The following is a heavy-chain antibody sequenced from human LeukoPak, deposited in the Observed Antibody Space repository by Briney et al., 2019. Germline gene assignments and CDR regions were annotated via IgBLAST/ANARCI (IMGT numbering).Heavy chain of an antibody. J-gene: IGHJ4*02. CDR3: ARVEGAMVVDY. Sequence: PGGSLRLSCAASGFIVGNNYMSWVRQAPGKGLEWVSVIYRDGSTYYADSVKGRFTISRDNSKNTLFLQTNSLRAEDTAVYYCARVEGAMVVDYWGQGTLVTVSS. V-gene: IGHV3-66*01. CDR1: GFIVGNNY. CDR2: IYRDGST. D-gene: IGHD5-18*01.